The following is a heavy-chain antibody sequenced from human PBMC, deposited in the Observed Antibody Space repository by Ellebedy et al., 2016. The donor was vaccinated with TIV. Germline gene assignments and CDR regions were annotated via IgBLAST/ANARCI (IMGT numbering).Heavy chain of an antibody. Sequence: SETLSLTCAVYGGSFSGYYWSWIRQPPGKGLEWIGEINHSGSTNYNPSLKSRVTILVDTSKNQFSLKLSSVTAADTAVYYCANQGLWDYGDYGERTFDYWGQGTLVTVSS. CDR1: GGSFSGYY. CDR3: ANQGLWDYGDYGERTFDY. V-gene: IGHV4-34*01. D-gene: IGHD4-17*01. J-gene: IGHJ4*02. CDR2: INHSGST.